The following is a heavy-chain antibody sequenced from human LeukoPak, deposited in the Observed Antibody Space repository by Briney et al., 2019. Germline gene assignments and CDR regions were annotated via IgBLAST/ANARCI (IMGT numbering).Heavy chain of an antibody. D-gene: IGHD3-10*02. CDR1: GFTFSSYE. CDR2: ISSSGSTI. V-gene: IGHV3-48*03. Sequence: PGGSLRFSCAACGFTFSSYEMNWIGQAPGEGLEGVAYISSSGSTIYYAHSVKGRFTISRDNAKTSLYLQMHSLRAEDTAVYYCAELGITMIGGVWGKATTASISS. J-gene: IGHJ6*04. CDR3: AELGITMIGGV.